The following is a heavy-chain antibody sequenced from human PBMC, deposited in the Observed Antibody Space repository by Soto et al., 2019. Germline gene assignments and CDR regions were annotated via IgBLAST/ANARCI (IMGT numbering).Heavy chain of an antibody. J-gene: IGHJ4*02. CDR2: INHSGST. Sequence: PSETLSLTCAVYGGSFSGYYWSWIRQPPGKWLEWIGEINHSGSTNYNPSLKSRVTISVDTSKNQFSLKLSSVTAADTAVYYCARASYSYGSDYXGQGTMVTVS. D-gene: IGHD5-18*01. CDR1: GGSFSGYY. CDR3: ARASYSYGSDY. V-gene: IGHV4-34*01.